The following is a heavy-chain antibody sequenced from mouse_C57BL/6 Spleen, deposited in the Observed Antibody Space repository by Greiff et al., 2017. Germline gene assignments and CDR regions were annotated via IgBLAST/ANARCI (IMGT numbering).Heavy chain of an antibody. CDR1: GFTFSDYG. Sequence: EVKLVESGGGLVKPGGSLKLSCAASGFTFSDYGMHWVRQAPEKGLEWVAYISSGSSTIYYADTVKGRFTISSDNAKNTLFLQMTSLRSEDTAMYYCARDGNSNYRDYAMDYWGQGTSVTVSS. J-gene: IGHJ4*01. CDR3: ARDGNSNYRDYAMDY. V-gene: IGHV5-17*01. D-gene: IGHD2-5*01. CDR2: ISSGSSTI.